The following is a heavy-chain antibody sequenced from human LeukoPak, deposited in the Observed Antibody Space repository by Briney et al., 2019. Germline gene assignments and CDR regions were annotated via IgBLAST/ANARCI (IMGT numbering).Heavy chain of an antibody. V-gene: IGHV3-30-3*01. Sequence: PGGSLRLSCAASGFTFSSYAMHWVRQAPGKGLEWVAVISYDGSNKYYADSVKGRFTISRDNSKNTLYLQMNSLRAEDTAVYYCARDGSIVGATTWFDPWGQRTLVTVSS. CDR1: GFTFSSYA. J-gene: IGHJ5*02. CDR3: ARDGSIVGATTWFDP. D-gene: IGHD1-26*01. CDR2: ISYDGSNK.